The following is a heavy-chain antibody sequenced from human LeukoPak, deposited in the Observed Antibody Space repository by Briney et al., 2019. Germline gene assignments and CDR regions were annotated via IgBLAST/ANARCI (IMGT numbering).Heavy chain of an antibody. CDR2: MSSDGDNK. J-gene: IGHJ6*02. CDR1: GFTFNTCG. CDR3: AKIRSKARAAAANAYYAMDV. Sequence: GGSLRLSCAASGFTFNTCGMHWVRRAPGKGLEWVAIMSSDGDNKYYGDSVKGRFIISRDNSKNTLYLQLNSLRVEDTAVYFCAKIRSKARAAAANAYYAMDVWGQGTTVIVSS. V-gene: IGHV3-30*18. D-gene: IGHD6-13*01.